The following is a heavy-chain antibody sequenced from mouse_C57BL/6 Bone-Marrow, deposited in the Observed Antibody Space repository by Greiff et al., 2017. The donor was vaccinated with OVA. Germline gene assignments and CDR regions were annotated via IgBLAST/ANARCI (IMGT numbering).Heavy chain of an antibody. CDR1: GYTFTSYG. J-gene: IGHJ2*01. CDR2: IYPRSGNT. V-gene: IGHV1-81*01. Sequence: QVQLKESGAELARPGASVKLSCKASGYTFTSYGISWVKQRTGQGLEWIGEIYPRSGNTYYNEKFKGKATLTADKSSSTAYMELRSLTSEDSAVYFCARKDGSSSFDYWGQGTTLTVSS. CDR3: ARKDGSSSFDY. D-gene: IGHD1-1*01.